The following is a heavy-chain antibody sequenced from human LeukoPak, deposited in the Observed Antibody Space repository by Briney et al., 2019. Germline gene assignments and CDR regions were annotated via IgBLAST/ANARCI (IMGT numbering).Heavy chain of an antibody. CDR1: GYTLTELS. CDR2: FDPEDGET. J-gene: IGHJ4*02. D-gene: IGHD3-22*01. Sequence: ASVKVSCKVSGYTLTELSMHWVRQAPGKGLESMGGFDPEDGETIYAQKFQGRVTMTEDTSTDTAYMELSSLRSEDTAVYYCATVSYYYDSSGYPYWGQGTLVTVSS. CDR3: ATVSYYYDSSGYPY. V-gene: IGHV1-24*01.